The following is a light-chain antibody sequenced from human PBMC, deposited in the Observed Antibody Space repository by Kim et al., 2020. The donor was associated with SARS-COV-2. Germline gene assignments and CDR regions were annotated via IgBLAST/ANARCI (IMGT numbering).Light chain of an antibody. J-gene: IGLJ2*01. V-gene: IGLV6-57*03. CDR2: EDD. CDR1: SGSIASRY. CDR3: QSFDTTNVV. Sequence: GKTVSVPCTRSSGSIASRYVQWYQQRPGSVPTTVIYEDDRRPSGVPDRFSASIDSSSNSASLTISGLQTEDEADYYCQSFDTTNVVFGGGTQLTVL.